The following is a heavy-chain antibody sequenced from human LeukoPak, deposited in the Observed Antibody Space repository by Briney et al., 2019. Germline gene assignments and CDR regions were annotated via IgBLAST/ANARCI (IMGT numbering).Heavy chain of an antibody. D-gene: IGHD4-11*01. V-gene: IGHV4-4*02. CDR1: GFTFSNAW. CDR3: ANAYSRYDPFDV. CDR2: IQYRGDS. Sequence: PGGSLRLSCAASGFTFSNAWMSWVRQAPGKGLEWIGNIQYRGDSYYNPSLKSRVTISLDTSKNQFSLRLNSVTAADTAVYYCANAYSRYDPFDVWGQGTMVTVSS. J-gene: IGHJ3*01.